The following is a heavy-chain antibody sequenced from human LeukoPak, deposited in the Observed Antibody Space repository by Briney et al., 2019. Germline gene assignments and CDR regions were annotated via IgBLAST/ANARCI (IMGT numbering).Heavy chain of an antibody. CDR2: FDPEDGET. D-gene: IGHD1-14*01. Sequence: EASVKVSCKVSGYTLTELSMHWVRQAPGKGLEWMGGFDPEDGETIYAQKFQGRVTMTEDTSTDTAYMELSSLRSEDTAVYYCARESGIPDAYYYGMDVWGQGTTVTVSS. J-gene: IGHJ6*02. V-gene: IGHV1-24*01. CDR1: GYTLTELS. CDR3: ARESGIPDAYYYGMDV.